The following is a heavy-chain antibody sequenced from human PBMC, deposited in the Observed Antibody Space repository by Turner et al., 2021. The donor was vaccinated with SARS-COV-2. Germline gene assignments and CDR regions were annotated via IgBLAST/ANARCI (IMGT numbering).Heavy chain of an antibody. CDR3: ARLMDTAMDYYGTDV. Sequence: QLQLQESGPGLVKPSETLSLTCTVSGGPFSSSSYYWGGIRQPPGKGLEWVGNIYYSGSAYYNPSHKSRVTISVDPSKNQFSLKLTSVTAADTAVYYCARLMDTAMDYYGTDVWGQGTTVTVSS. J-gene: IGHJ6*02. CDR1: GGPFSSSSYY. D-gene: IGHD5-18*01. V-gene: IGHV4-39*01. CDR2: IYYSGSA.